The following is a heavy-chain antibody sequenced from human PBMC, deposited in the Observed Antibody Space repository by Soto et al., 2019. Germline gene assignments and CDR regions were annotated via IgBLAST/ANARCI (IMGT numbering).Heavy chain of an antibody. D-gene: IGHD2-21*02. V-gene: IGHV1-46*01. CDR3: ARGTTCGGDCYLYAFDI. J-gene: IGHJ3*02. CDR1: GYTFTSYY. CDR2: INPSGGST. Sequence: ASVKVSCKASGYTFTSYYMHWVRQAPGQGLEWMGIINPSGGSTSYAQKFQGRVTMTRDTSTSTVYMELSSLRSEDTAVYYCARGTTCGGDCYLYAFDIWGQGTMVTVSS.